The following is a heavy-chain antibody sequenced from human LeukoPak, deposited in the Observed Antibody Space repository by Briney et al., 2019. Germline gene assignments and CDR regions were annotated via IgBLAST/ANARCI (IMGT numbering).Heavy chain of an antibody. CDR1: GFTFDDYG. CDR2: INWNGGST. V-gene: IGHV3-20*04. D-gene: IGHD3-22*01. CDR3: ARDANPRIAYYYDSSGYNH. J-gene: IGHJ4*02. Sequence: GGSLRLSCAASGFTFDDYGMSWVRQAPGKGLEWVSGINWNGGSTGYADSVKGRFTISGDNAKNSLYLQMNSLRAEDTALYYCARDANPRIAYYYDSSGYNHWGQGTLVTVSS.